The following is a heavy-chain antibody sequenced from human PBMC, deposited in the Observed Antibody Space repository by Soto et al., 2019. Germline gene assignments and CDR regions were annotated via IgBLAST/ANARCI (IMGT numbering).Heavy chain of an antibody. V-gene: IGHV1-46*01. CDR1: GYALASYY. CDR3: PQHRHDRSWSSFYFYYAMDV. D-gene: IGHD6-13*01. Sequence: GSSVKVSCKASGYALASYYMRWLRQAPEQGHQCMGIINPSGGSTSYAQKFQGRVTMTRDTSTSTVYMQLSSLRPEDTAVHYCPQHRHDRSWSSFYFYYAMDVWGQETPV. J-gene: IGHJ6*02. CDR2: INPSGGST.